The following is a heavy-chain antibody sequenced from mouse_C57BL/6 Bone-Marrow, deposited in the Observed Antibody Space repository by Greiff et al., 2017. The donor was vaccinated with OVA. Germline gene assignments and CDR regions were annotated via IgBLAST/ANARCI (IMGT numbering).Heavy chain of an antibody. CDR3: AFYYGNYGGVYYYAMDY. CDR2: IDPSDSYT. J-gene: IGHJ4*01. D-gene: IGHD2-1*01. V-gene: IGHV1-50*01. CDR1: GYTFTSYW. Sequence: QVQLQQPGAELVKPGASVKLSCKASGYTFTSYWMQWVKQRPGQGLEWIGEIDPSDSYTNYDQKFKGKATLTVDTSSSTAYMQLSSLTSEDSAVYYCAFYYGNYGGVYYYAMDYWGQGTSVTVSS.